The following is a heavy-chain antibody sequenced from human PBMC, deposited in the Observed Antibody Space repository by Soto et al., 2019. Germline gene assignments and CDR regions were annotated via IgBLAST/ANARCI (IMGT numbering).Heavy chain of an antibody. CDR3: ARSMYHDFWSGYNKAFSSHYYYMDV. V-gene: IGHV1-8*01. J-gene: IGHJ6*03. CDR2: MNPNSGNT. CDR1: GYTFTSYD. D-gene: IGHD3-3*01. Sequence: GASVKVSCKASGYTFTSYDINWVRQATGQGLEWMGWMNPNSGNTGYAQKFQGRVTMTRNTSISTAYMELSSLRSEDTAVYYCARSMYHDFWSGYNKAFSSHYYYMDVWG.